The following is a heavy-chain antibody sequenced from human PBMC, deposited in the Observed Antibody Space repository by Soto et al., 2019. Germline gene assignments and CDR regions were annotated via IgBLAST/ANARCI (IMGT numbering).Heavy chain of an antibody. J-gene: IGHJ4*02. CDR3: TSRSRKYSSSWYVSETYFDY. Sequence: HPGGSLRLSCTASGFTFGDYAMSWVRQAPGKGLEWVGFIRSKAYGGTTEYAASVKGRFTISRDDSKSIAYLQMNSLKTEDTAVYYCTSRSRKYSSSWYVSETYFDYWGQGTLVTVSS. CDR1: GFTFGDYA. CDR2: IRSKAYGGTT. D-gene: IGHD6-13*01. V-gene: IGHV3-49*04.